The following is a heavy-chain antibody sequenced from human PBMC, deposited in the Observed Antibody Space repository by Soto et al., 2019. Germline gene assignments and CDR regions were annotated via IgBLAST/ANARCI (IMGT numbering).Heavy chain of an antibody. CDR3: AGDSGGNYYGIDV. Sequence: QLQLQESGPGLVKPSETLSLSCTVSGGSISSFNYYWGWIRQPPGQGLEWIGSMSQSGSNYNNPSLQSRVTISVDTSKNQFSLNLNSVTAADTAVYYCAGDSGGNYYGIDVWGQGTMVIVSS. V-gene: IGHV4-39*01. J-gene: IGHJ6*02. D-gene: IGHD1-26*01. CDR1: GGSISSFNYY. CDR2: MSQSGSN.